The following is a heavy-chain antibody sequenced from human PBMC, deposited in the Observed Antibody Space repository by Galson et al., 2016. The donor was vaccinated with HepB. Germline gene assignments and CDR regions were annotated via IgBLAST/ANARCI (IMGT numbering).Heavy chain of an antibody. V-gene: IGHV3-73*01. J-gene: IGHJ3*02. CDR2: IRSKANSYAT. CDR1: GFTFSDSA. CDR3: TTGEAIVGAAYMRDAFDI. Sequence: LRLSCAASGFTFSDSAMHWVRQASGKGLEWVGRIRSKANSYATAYGASVKGRFTISRDDSENTAYLQMNSLKAEDTAVYYCTTGEAIVGAAYMRDAFDIWGPGTVVTVSS. D-gene: IGHD2-15*01.